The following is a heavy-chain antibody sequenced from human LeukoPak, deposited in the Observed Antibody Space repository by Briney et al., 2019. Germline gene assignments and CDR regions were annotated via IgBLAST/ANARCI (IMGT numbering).Heavy chain of an antibody. Sequence: SSETLSLTCTVSGGSISSYYWSWIRQPPGKGLEWIGDIYYSGSTNYNPSLKSRVTISVDTSKNQFSLKLSSVTAADTAVYYCARGLGYYYDSSGYYTSYPWFDPWGQGTLVTVSS. CDR1: GGSISSYY. D-gene: IGHD3-22*01. CDR2: IYYSGST. V-gene: IGHV4-59*01. CDR3: ARGLGYYYDSSGYYTSYPWFDP. J-gene: IGHJ5*02.